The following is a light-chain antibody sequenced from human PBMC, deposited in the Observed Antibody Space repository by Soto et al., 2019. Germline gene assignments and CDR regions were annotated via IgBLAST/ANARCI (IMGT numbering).Light chain of an antibody. CDR3: QQYAPSPAIT. CDR1: QSVSSNF. CDR2: GDS. Sequence: ETVLTQSPGTLSLSPGERATLSCRASQSVSSNFLVWYQQKPGQAPRLLISGDSTRATGVPDRFSGSGSGTDFTLTISRLEPEDVAVYYCQQYAPSPAITFGQGTRVEIK. V-gene: IGKV3-20*01. J-gene: IGKJ5*01.